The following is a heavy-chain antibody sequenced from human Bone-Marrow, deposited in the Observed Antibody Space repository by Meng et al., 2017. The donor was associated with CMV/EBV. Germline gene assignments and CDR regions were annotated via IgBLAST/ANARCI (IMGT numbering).Heavy chain of an antibody. D-gene: IGHD3-3*01. CDR2: ISSSSSYI. CDR3: AKDGTYYDFWSGYTYYYYYYGMDG. CDR1: GFTFSSYS. J-gene: IGHJ6*02. Sequence: GGSLRLSCAASGFTFSSYSMNWVRQAPGKGLEWVSSISSSSSYIYYADSVKGRFTISRDNAKNSLYLQMNSLRAEDTAVYYCAKDGTYYDFWSGYTYYYYYYGMDGWGQGTTVTVSS. V-gene: IGHV3-21*01.